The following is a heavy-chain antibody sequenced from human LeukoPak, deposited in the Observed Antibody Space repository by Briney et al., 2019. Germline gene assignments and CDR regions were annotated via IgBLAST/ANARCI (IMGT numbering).Heavy chain of an antibody. Sequence: PGGSLRLSCAASGFTFSSYSMNWVRQAPGKGLEWVSYISSSSSTIYYADSVKGRFTISRDNAKNSLYLQMNSLRAEDTAVYYCAKGPPDTVHYFQHWGQGTLVTVSS. J-gene: IGHJ1*01. V-gene: IGHV3-48*04. CDR1: GFTFSSYS. D-gene: IGHD5-18*01. CDR2: ISSSSSTI. CDR3: AKGPPDTVHYFQH.